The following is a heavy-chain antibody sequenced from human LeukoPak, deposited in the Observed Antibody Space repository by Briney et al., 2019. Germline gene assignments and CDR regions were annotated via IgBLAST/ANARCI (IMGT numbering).Heavy chain of an antibody. Sequence: GGSLRLSCAASGFTFSSYSMNWVRQAPGKGLEWVSSISSSSSYIYYADSVKGRFTISRDNSKNTLYLQMSSLRPEDTAVYYCAKVVNYCFDDWGQGILVTVSS. CDR2: ISSSSSYI. J-gene: IGHJ4*02. V-gene: IGHV3-21*01. D-gene: IGHD2-21*01. CDR1: GFTFSSYS. CDR3: AKVVNYCFDD.